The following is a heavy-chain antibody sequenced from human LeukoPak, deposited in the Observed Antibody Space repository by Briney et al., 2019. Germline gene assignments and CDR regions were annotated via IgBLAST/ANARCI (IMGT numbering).Heavy chain of an antibody. J-gene: IGHJ6*03. CDR1: GFTFSSYA. Sequence: GGSLRLSPAASGFTFSSYAMHWVRQAPGKGLEWVAYIQYDGRNEQYADTVRGRFSISRDSSKNRLYLQMNSRRAEDTAVYYCAKDRCSNGVGCYYYYMDVWGKGTTVTTSS. CDR2: IQYDGRNE. V-gene: IGHV3-30-3*02. D-gene: IGHD2-8*01. CDR3: AKDRCSNGVGCYYYYMDV.